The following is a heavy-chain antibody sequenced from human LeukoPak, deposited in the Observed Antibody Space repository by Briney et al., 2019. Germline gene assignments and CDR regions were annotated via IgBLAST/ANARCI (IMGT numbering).Heavy chain of an antibody. Sequence: ASVKVSCKASGYTFTSYDINWVRQATGQGLEWMGWMNPNSGNTGYAQKFQGRVTMTRKTSISTAYMELSSLRSEDTAVYYCAREWPDFWSGYFTYYYYYGMDVWGQGTTVTVSS. CDR3: AREWPDFWSGYFTYYYYYGMDV. CDR2: MNPNSGNT. D-gene: IGHD3-3*01. J-gene: IGHJ6*02. V-gene: IGHV1-8*01. CDR1: GYTFTSYD.